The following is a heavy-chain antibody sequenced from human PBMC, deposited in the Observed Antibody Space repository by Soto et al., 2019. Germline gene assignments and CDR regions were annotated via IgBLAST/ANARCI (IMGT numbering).Heavy chain of an antibody. V-gene: IGHV1-69*13. J-gene: IGHJ3*02. CDR3: ARKAYCGGDCYLAGDAFDI. CDR2: IIPIFGTA. D-gene: IGHD2-21*02. Sequence: SVKVSCKASGGTFSSYAISWVRQAPGQGLEWMGGIIPIFGTANYAQKFQGRVKITADESTSTAYMELSSLRSEDTAVYYCARKAYCGGDCYLAGDAFDIWGQGTMVTVSS. CDR1: GGTFSSYA.